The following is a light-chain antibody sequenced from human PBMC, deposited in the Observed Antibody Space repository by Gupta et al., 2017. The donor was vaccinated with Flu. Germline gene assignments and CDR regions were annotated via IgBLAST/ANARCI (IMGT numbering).Light chain of an antibody. CDR1: SSDVGGYNF. CDR2: EVI. Sequence: QSALTQPASVSGPPGQSITISCTGTSSDVGGYNFVSWYQQHPGKAPKLLVYEVINRPSGVSSRFSGSKSGNTASLIISGLQAEDEADYYCSSDTTSSTRVFGGGTKVTVL. CDR3: SSDTTSSTRV. J-gene: IGLJ3*02. V-gene: IGLV2-14*03.